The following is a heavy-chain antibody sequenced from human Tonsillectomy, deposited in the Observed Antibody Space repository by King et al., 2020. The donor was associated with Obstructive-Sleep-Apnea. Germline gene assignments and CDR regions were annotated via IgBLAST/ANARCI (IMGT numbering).Heavy chain of an antibody. CDR1: GYRFTSYW. D-gene: IGHD5-24*01. V-gene: IGHV5-10-1*01. Sequence: VQLVESGTEVKKPGESLRISCKGSGYRFTSYWISWVRQMPGKGLEWMGRIYPRDSDSNYSPSFQGHVTISVDKSTSTAYLQWSSLKASDTAMYYCVRHLVATVKGDDAWGQGTLVTVSS. J-gene: IGHJ5*02. CDR2: IYPRDSDS. CDR3: VRHLVATVKGDDA.